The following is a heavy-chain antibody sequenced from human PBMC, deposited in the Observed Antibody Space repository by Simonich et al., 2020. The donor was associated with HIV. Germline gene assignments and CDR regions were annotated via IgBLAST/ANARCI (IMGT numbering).Heavy chain of an antibody. V-gene: IGHV4-34*01. D-gene: IGHD6-6*01. CDR1: GGSFSGYY. Sequence: QVQLQQWGAGLLKPSETLSLTCAVYGGSFSGYYWSWIRQPPGKGLEWIGEINHSGSHNYNPSLKSRVTISVDTSKNQFSLKLSSVTAADTAVYYCASPRMVAARPFDYWGQGTLVTVSS. CDR2: INHSGSH. J-gene: IGHJ4*02. CDR3: ASPRMVAARPFDY.